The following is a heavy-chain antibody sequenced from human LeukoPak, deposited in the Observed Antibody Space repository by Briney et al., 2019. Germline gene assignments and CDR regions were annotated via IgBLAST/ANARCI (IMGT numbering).Heavy chain of an antibody. V-gene: IGHV3-21*01. J-gene: IGHJ4*02. CDR3: AREKGYRSSTSCSNY. Sequence: NPGGSLRLSCAASGFTFSSYSMNWVRQAPGKGLEWVSSISSSSSYIYYTDSVKGRFTISRDNAKNSLYLQMNSLRAEDTAVYYCAREKGYRSSTSCSNYWGQGTLVTVSS. CDR2: ISSSSSYI. D-gene: IGHD2-2*01. CDR1: GFTFSSYS.